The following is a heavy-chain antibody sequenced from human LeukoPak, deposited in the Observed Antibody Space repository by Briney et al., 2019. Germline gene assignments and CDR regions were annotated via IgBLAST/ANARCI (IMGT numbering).Heavy chain of an antibody. Sequence: GGSLRLSCAASGFTFDDFGMHWVRQPPGKGLEWVALISWDGDTTYYADSVKGRFTISRDNSKNYMYLEMKSLKNEDTALYYCAKDVHTVVVPAATQFDFWGQGTLVTVSS. D-gene: IGHD2-2*01. CDR3: AKDVHTVVVPAATQFDF. CDR2: ISWDGDTT. J-gene: IGHJ4*02. CDR1: GFTFDDFG. V-gene: IGHV3-43*01.